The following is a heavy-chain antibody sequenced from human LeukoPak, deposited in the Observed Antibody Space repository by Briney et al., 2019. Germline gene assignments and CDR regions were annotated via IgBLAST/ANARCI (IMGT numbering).Heavy chain of an antibody. CDR3: TKGGDSSGYYESWFDP. CDR1: GFTFSSYS. V-gene: IGHV3-21*04. J-gene: IGHJ5*02. Sequence: GGSLRLSCAASGFTFSSYSMNWVRQAPGKGLEWVSSISSSSSYIYYADSVKGRFTISRDNAKNSLYLQMNSLRAEDTALYYCTKGGDSSGYYESWFDPWGQGTLVTVSS. D-gene: IGHD3-22*01. CDR2: ISSSSSYI.